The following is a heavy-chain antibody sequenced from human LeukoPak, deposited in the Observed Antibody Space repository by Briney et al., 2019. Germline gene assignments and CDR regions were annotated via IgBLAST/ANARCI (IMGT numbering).Heavy chain of an antibody. Sequence: SETLSLTCAVYGGSFSGYYWSWIRQPPGKGLEWIGEINHSGSTNYNPSLKSRVTISVDTSKNQFSLKLSSVTAADTAVYYCARGSGYYDYVWGSYRQQNLFDYWGQGTLVTVSS. CDR1: GGSFSGYY. CDR3: ARGSGYYDYVWGSYRQQNLFDY. J-gene: IGHJ4*02. V-gene: IGHV4-34*01. D-gene: IGHD3-16*02. CDR2: INHSGST.